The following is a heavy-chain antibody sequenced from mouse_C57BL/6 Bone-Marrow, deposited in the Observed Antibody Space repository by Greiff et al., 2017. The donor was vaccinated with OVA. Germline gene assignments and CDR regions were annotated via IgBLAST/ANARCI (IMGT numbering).Heavy chain of an antibody. J-gene: IGHJ2*01. V-gene: IGHV1-72*01. D-gene: IGHD2-5*01. CDR2: IDPNSGGT. Sequence: QVQLKQPGAELVKPGASVKLSCKASGYTFTSYCMHWVKQRPGRGLEWIGRIDPNSGGTKYNEKFKSKATLTVDKPSSTAYIQLSSLTSEDSAVYYCARKGAYYSNYDYFDYWGQGTTLTVSS. CDR1: GYTFTSYC. CDR3: ARKGAYYSNYDYFDY.